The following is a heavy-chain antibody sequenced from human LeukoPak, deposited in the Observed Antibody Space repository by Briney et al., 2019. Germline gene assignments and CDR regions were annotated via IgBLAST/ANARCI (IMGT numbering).Heavy chain of an antibody. CDR2: ISGSGGST. J-gene: IGHJ4*02. D-gene: IGHD2-15*01. CDR1: GFTFSSYA. Sequence: PGGSLRLSCAASGFTFSSYAMSWVRQAPGKGLGWVSAISGSGGSTYYADSVKGRFTISRDNSKNTLYLQMNSLRAEDTAVYYCAKEYCSGGSCHKGFDYWGQGTLVTVSS. CDR3: AKEYCSGGSCHKGFDY. V-gene: IGHV3-23*01.